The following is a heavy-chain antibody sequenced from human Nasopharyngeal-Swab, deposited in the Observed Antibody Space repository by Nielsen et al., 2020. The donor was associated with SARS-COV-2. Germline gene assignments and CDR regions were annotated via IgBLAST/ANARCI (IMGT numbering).Heavy chain of an antibody. D-gene: IGHD6-13*01. J-gene: IGHJ6*02. CDR1: GGSISSYY. CDR2: IYTSGST. V-gene: IGHV4-4*08. CDR3: SCGYQGRLAPAYYYYGMDV. Sequence: SETLSLTCTVSGGSISSYYWSWIRQPPGKGLEWIGYIYTSGSTNYNPSLKSRVTMSVDTSKNQFSLKLSSVTAADTAVYYCSCGYQGRLAPAYYYYGMDVWGQGTTVTVSS.